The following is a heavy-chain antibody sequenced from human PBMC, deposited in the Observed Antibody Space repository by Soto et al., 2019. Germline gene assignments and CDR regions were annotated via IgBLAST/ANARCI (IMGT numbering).Heavy chain of an antibody. J-gene: IGHJ4*02. V-gene: IGHV1-69*13. D-gene: IGHD3-10*01. CDR3: ARGSDGRNYYYDY. CDR1: GGTFSDSV. CDR2: IVPIFGKA. Sequence: SVKVSCKASGGTFSDSVTSWVRQAPGQGLEWMGGIVPIFGKANLAEKFQDRVTITADESTNTAYMKLSSLRSEDTAVYYCARGSDGRNYYYDYWGQGTLVTVSS.